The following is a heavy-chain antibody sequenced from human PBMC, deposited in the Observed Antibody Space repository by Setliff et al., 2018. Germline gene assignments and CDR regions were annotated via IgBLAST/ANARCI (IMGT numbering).Heavy chain of an antibody. J-gene: IGHJ4*02. CDR2: MSPVYGIA. D-gene: IGHD5-12*01. Sequence: GASVKVSCKTSGYAFITFGMSWVRQAPGQGLEWMGWMSPVYGIANYARKFQGRVTLTADTSTTTAYLELTSLRYDDTAVYYCVRGPGPSVVVAIPFDHWGQGSLGTVSS. CDR3: VRGPGPSVVVAIPFDH. CDR1: GYAFITFG. V-gene: IGHV1-18*01.